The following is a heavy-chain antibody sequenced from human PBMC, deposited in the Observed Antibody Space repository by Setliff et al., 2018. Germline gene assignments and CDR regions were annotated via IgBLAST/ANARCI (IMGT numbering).Heavy chain of an antibody. Sequence: SVKVSCKASGGTFNNYGVTWVRQAPGQGLEWMGGTIPFFGTTNYAQKFQGRVTITTDESTSTAYMELNSLRAEDTAVYYCAKRGDSSSWLEYWGQGTLVTVSS. J-gene: IGHJ4*02. CDR2: TIPFFGTT. CDR1: GGTFNNYG. D-gene: IGHD6-13*01. CDR3: AKRGDSSSWLEY. V-gene: IGHV1-69*05.